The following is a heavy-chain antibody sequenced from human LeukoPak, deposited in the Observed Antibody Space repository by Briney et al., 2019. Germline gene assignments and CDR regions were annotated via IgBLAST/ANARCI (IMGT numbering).Heavy chain of an antibody. CDR3: AKLPYDFWSGYYPSKMIDY. CDR1: GFTFSSYV. D-gene: IGHD3-3*01. Sequence: GGSLRLSCAASGFTFSSYVMSWVRQAPGKGLEWVSTISGTGGSTYYADSVKGRFTISRDNSKNTLYLQMNSLRAEDTAVYYCAKLPYDFWSGYYPSKMIDYWGQGTLVTVSS. V-gene: IGHV3-23*01. CDR2: ISGTGGST. J-gene: IGHJ4*02.